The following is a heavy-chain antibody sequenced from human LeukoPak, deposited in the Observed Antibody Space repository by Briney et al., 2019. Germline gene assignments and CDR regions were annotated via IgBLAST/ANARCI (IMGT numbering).Heavy chain of an antibody. Sequence: GSLRLSCTASGFTFGDYAMSWVRQPPGKGLEWIGEINHSGSTNYNPSLKSRVTISVDTSKNQFSLELSSVTAADTAVYYCASAQVFWPRPFDYWGQGTLVTVSS. CDR3: ASAQVFWPRPFDY. D-gene: IGHD2/OR15-2a*01. CDR1: GFTFGDYA. CDR2: INHSGST. V-gene: IGHV4-34*01. J-gene: IGHJ4*02.